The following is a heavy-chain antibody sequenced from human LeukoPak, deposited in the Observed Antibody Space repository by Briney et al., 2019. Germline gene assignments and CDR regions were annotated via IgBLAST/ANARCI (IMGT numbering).Heavy chain of an antibody. CDR1: GYTFTSYG. D-gene: IGHD6-6*01. CDR2: ISAYNGNT. CDR3: ATQGSIAARRAFDI. Sequence: WASVKVSCKSSGYTFTSYGISWVRQAPGQGLEWMGWISAYNGNTNYAQKLQGRVTMTTDTSTSTAYMELRSLRSDDTAVYYCATQGSIAARRAFDIWGQGTMVTVSS. V-gene: IGHV1-18*01. J-gene: IGHJ3*02.